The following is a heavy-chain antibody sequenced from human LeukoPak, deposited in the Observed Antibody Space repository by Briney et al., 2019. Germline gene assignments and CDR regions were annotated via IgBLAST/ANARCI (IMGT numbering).Heavy chain of an antibody. CDR3: ARQGSGNYLSPVNY. D-gene: IGHD1-26*01. J-gene: IGHJ4*02. CDR2: IYYSGST. Sequence: NPADTLSLTCTVSGGSISSSSYYWGWIRQPPGKGLEWIGTIYYSGSTYYNPSLKSRVTISVDTSKNQFSLKLSSVTAADTAVYYCARQGSGNYLSPVNYWGQGTLVTVSA. V-gene: IGHV4-39*01. CDR1: GGSISSSSYY.